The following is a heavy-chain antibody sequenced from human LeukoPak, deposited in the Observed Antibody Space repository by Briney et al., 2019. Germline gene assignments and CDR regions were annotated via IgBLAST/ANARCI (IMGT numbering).Heavy chain of an antibody. CDR2: TSSDLNVK. V-gene: IGHV3-30*14. J-gene: IGHJ4*02. CDR3: AREVGYSSGQIDY. Sequence: GGSLRLSCAASGFTFRNYVIHWVRQAPGKGLEWVAVTSSDLNVKLYADSVKGRFTISRDNSKNTLYLQMNSLRAEDTAVYYCAREVGYSSGQIDYWGQGTLVTVSS. CDR1: GFTFRNYV. D-gene: IGHD6-19*01.